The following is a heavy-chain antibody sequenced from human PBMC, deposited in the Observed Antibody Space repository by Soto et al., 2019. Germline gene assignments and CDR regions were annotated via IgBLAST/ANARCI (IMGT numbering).Heavy chain of an antibody. Sequence: QVHLVQSRLEVRKPGASVRLSCKASGYTFTSHGISWVRQAPGQGLEWVGWISPFNGRRDIGDSFQGRVSMSTDTGSAYMEVRGLRFDDTAIYFCGRCIQPSVPSATDFWGQGTTVIVSS. V-gene: IGHV1-18*01. CDR2: ISPFNGRR. CDR1: GYTFTSHG. CDR3: GRCIQPSVPSATDF. J-gene: IGHJ6*02. D-gene: IGHD1-1*01.